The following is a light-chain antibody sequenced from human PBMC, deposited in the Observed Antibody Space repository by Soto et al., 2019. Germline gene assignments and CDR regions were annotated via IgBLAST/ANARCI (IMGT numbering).Light chain of an antibody. J-gene: IGKJ4*01. CDR1: QTISNW. CDR3: QQYNNYPLT. Sequence: DIQMTQSPSTLSASVGDRVTITCRASQTISNWLAWYQQKPGKAPKVLIFDASTLDGGVPSRFSGRRSGTDFTLTISSLQPSDFATYYFQQYNNYPLTFGGGTKVEI. V-gene: IGKV1-5*01. CDR2: DAS.